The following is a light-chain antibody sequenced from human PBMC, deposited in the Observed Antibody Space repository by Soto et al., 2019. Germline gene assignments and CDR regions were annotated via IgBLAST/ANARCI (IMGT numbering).Light chain of an antibody. CDR2: AVT. CDR3: SSYTSSSTI. CDR1: SSDVGGYNY. V-gene: IGLV2-14*01. Sequence: QSALTQPASVSGSPGQSITISCTGTSSDVGGYNYVSWYQQHPGKAPELMIYAVTDRPSGVSSRFSGSKSGNTASLTISGLQAEDEADYYCSSYTSSSTIFGTGTRSPS. J-gene: IGLJ1*01.